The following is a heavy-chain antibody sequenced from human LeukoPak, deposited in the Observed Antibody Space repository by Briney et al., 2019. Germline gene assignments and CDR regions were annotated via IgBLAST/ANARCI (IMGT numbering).Heavy chain of an antibody. CDR3: AKVSPVVTPIDY. CDR2: ISYDGSNK. J-gene: IGHJ4*02. D-gene: IGHD4-23*01. Sequence: GGSLRLSCAASGFTFSSYAMHWVRQAPGKGLEWVAVISYDGSNKNYADSVKGRFTISRDNSKNTLFLQMSSLRAEDTAVYYCAKVSPVVTPIDYWGQGTLVTVSS. V-gene: IGHV3-30-3*01. CDR1: GFTFSSYA.